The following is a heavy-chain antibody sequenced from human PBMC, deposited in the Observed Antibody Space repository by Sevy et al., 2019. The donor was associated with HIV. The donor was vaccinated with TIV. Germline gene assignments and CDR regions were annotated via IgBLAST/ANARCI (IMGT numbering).Heavy chain of an antibody. CDR3: ARAAPALDVDIVATIDY. CDR1: GFTFSSYS. Sequence: GESLKISCAASGFTFSSYSMNWVRQAPGKGLEWVSSISSSSSYIYYADSVKGRFTISRDNAKNSLYLQMNSLRAEDTAVYYCARAAPALDVDIVATIDYWGQGTLVTVSS. V-gene: IGHV3-21*01. J-gene: IGHJ4*02. CDR2: ISSSSSYI. D-gene: IGHD5-12*01.